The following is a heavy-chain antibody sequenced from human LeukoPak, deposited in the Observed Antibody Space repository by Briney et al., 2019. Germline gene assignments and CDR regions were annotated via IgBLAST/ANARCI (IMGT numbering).Heavy chain of an antibody. D-gene: IGHD3-10*01. CDR2: ISSDGRTT. CDR1: GFTFSYNW. J-gene: IGHJ4*02. CDR3: LGYYSGSPN. Sequence: GGSLRLSCASSGFTFSYNWMHWVRQAPGKGLVWVSRISSDGRTTHYADSVKGRFTISRDSAKNTLFLQMNDLRAEDTAVYYCLGYYSGSPNWGQGTLVTVSS. V-gene: IGHV3-74*01.